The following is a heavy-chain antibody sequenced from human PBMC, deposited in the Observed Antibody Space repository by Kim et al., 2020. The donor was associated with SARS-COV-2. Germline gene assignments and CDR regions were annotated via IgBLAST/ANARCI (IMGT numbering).Heavy chain of an antibody. J-gene: IGHJ4*02. V-gene: IGHV3-23*01. CDR2: SDGGVRT. CDR3: EASDY. Sequence: SDGGVRTHYADSVEGRFTISRDNSKSTLFLHMNSLRAEDTAVYYCEASDYWGQGSLVTVSS.